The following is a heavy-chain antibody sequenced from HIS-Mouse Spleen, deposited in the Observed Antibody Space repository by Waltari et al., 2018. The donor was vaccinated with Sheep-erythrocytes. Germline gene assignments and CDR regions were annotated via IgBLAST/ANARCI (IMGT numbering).Heavy chain of an antibody. D-gene: IGHD1-26*01. V-gene: IGHV3-21*01. CDR2: ISGSFSYI. J-gene: IGHJ4*02. Sequence: EVQLVESGGGLVKPGWSLRLACPASGFNCRCHTRSWVRQAPGKGLGWVPSISGSFSYIHYPDYVKGRFPISRNNAKNSLYLQMNSLRAEDTAVYYCARVASGATFDYWGQGTLVTVSS. CDR3: ARVASGATFDY. CDR1: GFNCRCHT.